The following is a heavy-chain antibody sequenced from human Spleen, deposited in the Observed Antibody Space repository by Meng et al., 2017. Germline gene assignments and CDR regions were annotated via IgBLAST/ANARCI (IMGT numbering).Heavy chain of an antibody. CDR3: ARDFTVTGTDY. D-gene: IGHD6-19*01. J-gene: IGHJ4*02. CDR1: GGSISSSSYY. V-gene: IGHV4-39*07. CDR2: IYYSGST. Sequence: SQTRSLTGTVSGGSISSSSYYWGWIRQPPGKGLEWIGSIYYSGSTYYNPSLKSRVTISVDTSKNQFSLKLSSVTAADTAVYYCARDFTVTGTDYWGQGTLVTVSS.